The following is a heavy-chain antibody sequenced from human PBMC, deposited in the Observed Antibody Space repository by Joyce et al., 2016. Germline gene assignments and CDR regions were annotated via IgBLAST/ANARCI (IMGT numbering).Heavy chain of an antibody. Sequence: QVQLVQSGSEVKKPGASVEVSCKASGYFFTTYGISGVRQAPGQGFEWKGWISAHHGNTKYAQKFQGRVTMTIDTSTSTAYMELESLRSDDTAVYYCARDIHYYNSSGYYWGAFDIWGQGTMVSVSS. D-gene: IGHD3-22*01. CDR3: ARDIHYYNSSGYYWGAFDI. CDR1: GYFFTTYG. CDR2: ISAHHGNT. J-gene: IGHJ3*02. V-gene: IGHV1-18*01.